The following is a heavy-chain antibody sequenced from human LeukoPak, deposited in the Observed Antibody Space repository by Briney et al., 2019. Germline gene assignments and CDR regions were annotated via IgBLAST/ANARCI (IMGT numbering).Heavy chain of an antibody. CDR2: ISSSGNTI. Sequence: GGSLRLSCAASGFTFSSSSMNWVRQAPGKGLEWVSYISSSGNTIYYADSVKGRFTISRDNAKNSLYLQMDSLRAEDTAVYYCTRDVTSYGHFDSWGQGTLVTVAS. J-gene: IGHJ4*02. CDR1: GFTFSSSS. D-gene: IGHD3-16*01. CDR3: TRDVTSYGHFDS. V-gene: IGHV3-48*04.